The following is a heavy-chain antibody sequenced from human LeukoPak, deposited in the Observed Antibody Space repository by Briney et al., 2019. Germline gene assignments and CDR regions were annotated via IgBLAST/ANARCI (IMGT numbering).Heavy chain of an antibody. D-gene: IGHD3-10*01. Sequence: PGGSLRLSCAASGFTFSDYYMSWIRQAPGKGLEWVSYISSSGSTIYYADSVKGRFTISRDDAKNSLYLQMNSLRAEDTAVYYCARDRVNYYYGSGGTSLFDYWGQGTLVTVSS. CDR1: GFTFSDYY. J-gene: IGHJ4*02. CDR3: ARDRVNYYYGSGGTSLFDY. CDR2: ISSSGSTI. V-gene: IGHV3-11*01.